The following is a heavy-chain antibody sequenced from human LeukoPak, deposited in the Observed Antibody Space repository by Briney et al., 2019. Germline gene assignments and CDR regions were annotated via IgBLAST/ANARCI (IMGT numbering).Heavy chain of an antibody. CDR1: GFTFSDYV. J-gene: IGHJ4*02. V-gene: IGHV3-23*01. CDR2: ISGSGGRS. Sequence: GGSLRLSCVVSGFTFSDYVMSWVRQAPGKGLEWVSTISGSGGRSYSEDPVKGRFTISRDNSRNTLYLQMNSLRVEDTAIYYCAKGGPQFFDCWGQGTLVTVSS. CDR3: AKGGPQFFDC. D-gene: IGHD5-24*01.